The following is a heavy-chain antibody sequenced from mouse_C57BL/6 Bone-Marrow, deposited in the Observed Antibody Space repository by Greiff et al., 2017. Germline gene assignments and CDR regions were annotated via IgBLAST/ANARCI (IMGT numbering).Heavy chain of an antibody. CDR3: ARSMITTGYYYAMDY. Sequence: EVQLVESGGGLVKPGGSLKLSCAASGFTFSDYGMHWVRQAPEKGLEWVAYISSGSSTIYYADTVKGRFTISRDNAKNTLFLQMTSLRSEDTAMYYCARSMITTGYYYAMDYWGQGTSVTVSS. J-gene: IGHJ4*01. CDR2: ISSGSSTI. D-gene: IGHD2-4*01. CDR1: GFTFSDYG. V-gene: IGHV5-17*01.